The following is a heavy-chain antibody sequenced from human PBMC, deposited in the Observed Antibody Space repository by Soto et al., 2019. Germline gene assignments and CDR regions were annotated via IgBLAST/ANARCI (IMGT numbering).Heavy chain of an antibody. CDR2: INHSGST. J-gene: IGHJ4*02. V-gene: IGHV4-34*01. CDR1: GGSFSCYY. CDR3: AREYDILTGSYDFDY. D-gene: IGHD3-9*01. Sequence: NPSETLSLTCAVYGGSFSCYYWSWIRQAPGKGLEWIGEINHSGSTNYNPSLKSRVTTSVDTSKNQFSLKLSSVTAADTAVYYCAREYDILTGSYDFDYWGQGTLVTVSS.